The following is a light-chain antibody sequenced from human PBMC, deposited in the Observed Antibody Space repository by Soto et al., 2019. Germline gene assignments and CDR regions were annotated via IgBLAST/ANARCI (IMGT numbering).Light chain of an antibody. CDR3: AAWDDRMSGPG. CDR2: STD. V-gene: IGLV1-47*01. Sequence: QSVLTQSPSASGTPGQRVTVSCSGSSSNIGTNYVYWYQQLPGTAPKVLIYSTDKRPSGVPDRFSGSTSGTSASLAISGLRYEEEADYYCAAWDDRMSGPGFGGGTKLTVL. J-gene: IGLJ2*01. CDR1: SSNIGTNY.